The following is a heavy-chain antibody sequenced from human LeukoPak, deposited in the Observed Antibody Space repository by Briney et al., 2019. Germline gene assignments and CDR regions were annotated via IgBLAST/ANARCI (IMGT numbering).Heavy chain of an antibody. CDR2: ISYDGSNE. V-gene: IGHV3-30*18. J-gene: IGHJ4*02. D-gene: IGHD2-21*01. CDR3: AKEFNRGLPDY. CDR1: GFTFSTYG. Sequence: GGSLRLSCAASGFTFSTYGMHWVRQAPGKGLEWVAAISYDGSNEYYADSVKGRFTISRDNSKNTLYLQMSSLRAEDTAVYYCAKEFNRGLPDYWGQGTLVTVPS.